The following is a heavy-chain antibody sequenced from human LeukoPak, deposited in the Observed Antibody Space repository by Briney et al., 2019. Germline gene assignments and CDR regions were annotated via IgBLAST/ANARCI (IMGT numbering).Heavy chain of an antibody. D-gene: IGHD3-3*01. CDR2: VSYSGST. CDR3: ARGSSWYYDFWSGYSYYIDY. V-gene: IGHV4-61*08. CDR1: GGSISSGGYY. Sequence: PSETLSLTCTVSGGSISSGGYYWSWIRQHPGKGLEWIGYVSYSGSTDYNPSLKSRVIISIDTSKNQFSLRLSSVTAADTAVYYCARGSSWYYDFWSGYSYYIDYWGQGTLVTVSS. J-gene: IGHJ4*02.